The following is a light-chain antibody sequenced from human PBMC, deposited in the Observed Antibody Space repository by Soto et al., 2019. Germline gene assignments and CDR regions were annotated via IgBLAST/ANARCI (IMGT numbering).Light chain of an antibody. CDR2: KAS. CDR3: QQYNTYPLT. CDR1: QSGSTW. Sequence: DIQMTQSPSALSASVGDIVTITCRASQSGSTWLAWNQQKPVTAPNLLIYKASSLEGGVPSRFSGSGSGTEFNITISSLQPDDFATYYCQQYNTYPLTFGGGTTVEIK. V-gene: IGKV1-5*03. J-gene: IGKJ4*01.